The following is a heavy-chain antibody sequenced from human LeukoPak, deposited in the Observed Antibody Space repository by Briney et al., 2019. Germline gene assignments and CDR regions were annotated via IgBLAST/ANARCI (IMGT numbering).Heavy chain of an antibody. J-gene: IGHJ4*02. CDR2: IGGSGDRT. CDR1: GFTFSSHA. D-gene: IGHD2-15*01. CDR3: VRKVIVATNYFDL. V-gene: IGHV3-23*01. Sequence: GGSLRLSCAASGFTFSSHAMSWVRQAPGKGLEWVLSIGGSGDRTYYADSVKGRLTISRDNSKKTVYVQVNSLRADDTAVYYCVRKVIVATNYFDLWGQGTLVTVSS.